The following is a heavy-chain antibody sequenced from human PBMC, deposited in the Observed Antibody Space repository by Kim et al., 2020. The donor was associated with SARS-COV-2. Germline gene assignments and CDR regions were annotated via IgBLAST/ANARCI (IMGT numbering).Heavy chain of an antibody. CDR1: GGSISSYY. Sequence: SETLSLTCTVSGGSISSYYWSWIRQPPGKGLEWIGYIYYSGSTNYNPSLKSRVTISVDTSKNQFSLKLSSVTAADTAVYYCASWLVLGRWFDPWGQGTLVTVSS. CDR3: ASWLVLGRWFDP. CDR2: IYYSGST. D-gene: IGHD6-19*01. V-gene: IGHV4-59*08. J-gene: IGHJ5*02.